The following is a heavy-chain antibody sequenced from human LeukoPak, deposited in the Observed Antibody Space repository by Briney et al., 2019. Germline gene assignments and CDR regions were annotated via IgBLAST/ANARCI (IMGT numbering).Heavy chain of an antibody. CDR2: IFYTGNT. Sequence: SETLSLTCTVSGGSITSSNFYWGWIRQPPGKGLEWIGSIFYTGNTYYQPSLRGRLSISLDTSKNLFSLRLNSVTAADTAVYYCARNYYDRSGYYIDQFYFDSWGQGTLVTVSS. J-gene: IGHJ4*02. CDR3: ARNYYDRSGYYIDQFYFDS. D-gene: IGHD3-22*01. CDR1: GGSITSSNFY. V-gene: IGHV4-39*07.